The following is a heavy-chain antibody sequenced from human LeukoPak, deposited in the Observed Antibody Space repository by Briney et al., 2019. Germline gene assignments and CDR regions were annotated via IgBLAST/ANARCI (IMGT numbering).Heavy chain of an antibody. CDR2: INSNSGGT. D-gene: IGHD3-3*01. CDR1: GYTFTGYY. V-gene: IGHV1-2*02. CDR3: ARGPYYDFWSGYYGY. J-gene: IGHJ4*02. Sequence: ASVKVSCKASGYTFTGYYMHWVRQAPGQGLEWMGWINSNSGGTNYAQKFQGRVTMTRDTSIGTAYMELSRLRSDDTAVYYCARGPYYDFWSGYYGYWGQGTLVTVSS.